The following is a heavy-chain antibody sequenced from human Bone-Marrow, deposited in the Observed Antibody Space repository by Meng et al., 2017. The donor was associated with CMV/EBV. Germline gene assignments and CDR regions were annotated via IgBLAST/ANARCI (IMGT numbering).Heavy chain of an antibody. V-gene: IGHV3-48*04. D-gene: IGHD4-17*01. Sequence: GGSLRLSCAASGFTFSSYSMNWVRQAPGKGLEWVSYISSSSSTIYYADSVKGRFTISRDNAKNSLYLQMNSLRAEDTAVYYCARRLRLRPVDYWGQGTLVTVSS. J-gene: IGHJ4*02. CDR1: GFTFSSYS. CDR3: ARRLRLRPVDY. CDR2: ISSSSSTI.